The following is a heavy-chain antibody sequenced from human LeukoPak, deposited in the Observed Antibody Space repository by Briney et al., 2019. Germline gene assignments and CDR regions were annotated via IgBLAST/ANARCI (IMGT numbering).Heavy chain of an antibody. Sequence: GRSLRLSCAASGFTFSSYAMHWVRRAPGKGLEWVAVISYDGSNKYYLDSVKGRFTISRDNAKNTLYLQMTNLRVEDTAVYYCARVGDYENSGSQPFDYWGQGTLVTVSS. CDR1: GFTFSSYA. V-gene: IGHV3-30-3*01. CDR2: ISYDGSNK. D-gene: IGHD3-22*01. CDR3: ARVGDYENSGSQPFDY. J-gene: IGHJ4*02.